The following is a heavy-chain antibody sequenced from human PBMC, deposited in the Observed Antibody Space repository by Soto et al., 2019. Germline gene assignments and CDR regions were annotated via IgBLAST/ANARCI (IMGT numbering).Heavy chain of an antibody. CDR3: ARQNYYDSSGSDYFDY. CDR1: GGSISSSSYY. D-gene: IGHD3-22*01. J-gene: IGHJ4*02. CDR2: IYYSGST. V-gene: IGHV4-39*01. Sequence: QLQLQESGPGLVKPSETLSLTCTVSGGSISSSSYYWGWIRQPPGKGLEWIGSIYYSGSTYYNPSLKSRVTIAVDPPKSHCALRRSSVTAADTTVYYCARQNYYDSSGSDYFDYSGQGSLVTVSS.